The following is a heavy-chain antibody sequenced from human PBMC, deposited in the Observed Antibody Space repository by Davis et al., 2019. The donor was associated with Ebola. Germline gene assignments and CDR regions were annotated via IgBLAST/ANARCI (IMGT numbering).Heavy chain of an antibody. CDR2: IYHSGST. J-gene: IGHJ4*02. CDR1: GGSFSGYS. D-gene: IGHD6-19*01. CDR3: ARGGIAVAGPDY. V-gene: IGHV4-34*01. Sequence: MPSETLSLTCAVYGGSFSGYSWSWIRQPPGKGLEWIGYIYHSGSTYYNPSLKSRVTISVDRSKNQFSLKLSSVTAADTAVYYCARGGIAVAGPDYWGQGTLVTVSS.